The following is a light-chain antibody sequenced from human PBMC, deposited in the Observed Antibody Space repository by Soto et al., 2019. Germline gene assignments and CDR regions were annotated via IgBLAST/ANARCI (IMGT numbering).Light chain of an antibody. CDR1: SSNIGAGYD. Sequence: QSVLTQPTSVSGAPGQRVTISCTGSSSNIGAGYDVHWYQQFPGTAPKLLIYGYNNRPSGVPDRFSGSKSGTSASLAITGLQAEDEADYYCQSYDSSLSVSFGGGTKLTVL. CDR2: GYN. CDR3: QSYDSSLSVS. V-gene: IGLV1-40*01. J-gene: IGLJ2*01.